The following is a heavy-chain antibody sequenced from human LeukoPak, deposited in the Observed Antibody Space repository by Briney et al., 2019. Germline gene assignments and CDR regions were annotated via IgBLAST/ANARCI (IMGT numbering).Heavy chain of an antibody. Sequence: GGSLRLSCAASGFTFSRYSMHWVRQAPGKGLVWVSHVNSDGSGTDYADSVKGRFTISRDNAKNTPYLQMNSLRVEDTAVYYCVCLGLGGLSLDWGQGTLVTVSS. D-gene: IGHD3-16*01. CDR1: GFTFSRYS. CDR2: VNSDGSGT. V-gene: IGHV3-74*01. CDR3: VCLGLGGLSLD. J-gene: IGHJ4*02.